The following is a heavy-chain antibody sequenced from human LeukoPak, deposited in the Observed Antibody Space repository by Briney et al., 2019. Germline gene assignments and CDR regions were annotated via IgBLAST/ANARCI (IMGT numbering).Heavy chain of an antibody. J-gene: IGHJ4*02. V-gene: IGHV3-48*02. D-gene: IGHD1-1*01. Sequence: GGSLRLSCAASGFTFSSYSMNWVRQAPGKGLEWVSYISSSSSTIYYADSVTGRFTISRDTAKNSLYLQMNSLRDDDTAVYYCARRSQYDEYWGQGTLVTVSS. CDR3: ARRSQYDEY. CDR1: GFTFSSYS. CDR2: ISSSSSTI.